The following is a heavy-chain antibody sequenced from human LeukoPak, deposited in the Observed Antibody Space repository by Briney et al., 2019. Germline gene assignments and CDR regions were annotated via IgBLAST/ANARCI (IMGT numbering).Heavy chain of an antibody. V-gene: IGHV3-21*01. J-gene: IGHJ4*02. D-gene: IGHD3-22*01. CDR1: GFTFSSYS. CDR3: ARERGSYDSSGYYLDY. Sequence: GGSLRLSCAASGFTFSSYSMNWVRQAPGKGLEWVSSISSSSSYIYYADSVKGRFTISGDNAKNSLYLQMNSLRAEDTAVYYCARERGSYDSSGYYLDYWGQGTLVTVSS. CDR2: ISSSSSYI.